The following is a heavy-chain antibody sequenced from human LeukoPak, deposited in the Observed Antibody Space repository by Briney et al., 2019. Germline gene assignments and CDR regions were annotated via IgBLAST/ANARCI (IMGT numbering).Heavy chain of an antibody. D-gene: IGHD1-14*01. Sequence: GGSLRLSCAASGFSLSSHGLNWVRQAPGKGLEWVSYISSSGSTIYYADSVKGRFTISRDNAKNSLYLQMNSLRAEDTAVYYCARDLTTFDYWGQGTLVTVSS. CDR1: GFSLSSHG. V-gene: IGHV3-48*04. CDR3: ARDLTTFDY. CDR2: ISSSGSTI. J-gene: IGHJ4*02.